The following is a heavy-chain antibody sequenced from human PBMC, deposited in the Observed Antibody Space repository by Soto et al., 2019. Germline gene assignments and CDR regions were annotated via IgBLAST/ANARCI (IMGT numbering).Heavy chain of an antibody. V-gene: IGHV3-23*05. J-gene: IGHJ4*02. D-gene: IGHD2-15*01. CDR2: SDATGSPR. CDR1: GVPFSDFS. Sequence: GGSVRLSCAASGVPFSDFSMNWFRQAPGKAPASDSVSDATGSPRYYSDAVNGRFTVSKHIPDKAANLQMHSGRVEDTATYHCAKGRGADGICSYDYWGRRGLV. CDR3: AKGRGADGICSYDY.